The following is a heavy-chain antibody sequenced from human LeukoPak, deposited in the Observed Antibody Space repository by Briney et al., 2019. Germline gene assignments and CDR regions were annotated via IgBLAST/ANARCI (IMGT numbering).Heavy chain of an antibody. CDR1: GFTFSSYA. V-gene: IGHV3-23*01. CDR2: ISGSGGST. J-gene: IGHJ4*02. D-gene: IGHD1-26*01. Sequence: GGSLRLSCAASGFTFSSYAMTWVRQAPGKGLEWVSGISGSGGSTNYADSVKGRFTISRDNSKNTLYLQMNSLRAEDTAVYYCAKDLGAPPWAVFDYWGQGTLVTVSS. CDR3: AKDLGAPPWAVFDY.